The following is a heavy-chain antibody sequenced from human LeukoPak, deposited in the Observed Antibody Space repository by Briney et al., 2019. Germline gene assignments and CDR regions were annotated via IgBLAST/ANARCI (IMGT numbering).Heavy chain of an antibody. J-gene: IGHJ3*02. Sequence: SETLSLTCTVSGGSINSYYWSWIRQAPGKGLEWIGYVSYSGSTNYNPSLKSRVSISGDTSKKQFSLKLTSVTAEDTALYYCAREWSDGFDIWGQGTMVTVSS. CDR1: GGSINSYY. V-gene: IGHV4-59*01. CDR2: VSYSGST. D-gene: IGHD2-15*01. CDR3: AREWSDGFDI.